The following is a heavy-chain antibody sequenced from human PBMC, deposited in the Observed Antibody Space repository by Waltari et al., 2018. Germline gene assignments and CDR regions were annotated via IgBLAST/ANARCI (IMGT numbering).Heavy chain of an antibody. CDR2: INPSGGST. Sequence: QVQLVQSGAEVKKPGASVKISCKTSEYTFTSSYIHWVRQAPGKGLEWMGIINPSGGSTIYEQKFQGRVTMTRDTSTSTVYMELSSLRSDDTAVYYCALDTGALWMDVWGQGTTVTVSS. V-gene: IGHV1-46*01. CDR1: EYTFTSSY. D-gene: IGHD2-21*01. J-gene: IGHJ6*02. CDR3: ALDTGALWMDV.